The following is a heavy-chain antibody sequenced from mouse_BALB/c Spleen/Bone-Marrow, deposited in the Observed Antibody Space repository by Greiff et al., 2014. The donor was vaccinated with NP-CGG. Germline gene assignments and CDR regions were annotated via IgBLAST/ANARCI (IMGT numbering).Heavy chain of an antibody. Sequence: VQLQQSGPELVKPGALVKISCRASGYTFTTYDINWVKQRPGQGLEWIGWISPGDGNTNYNEKFKGKATLTADKSSSTAYMQLSSLTSENSAVYFCARGGDYHYFDYWGQGTTLTVSS. V-gene: IGHV1S56*01. CDR3: ARGGDYHYFDY. CDR2: ISPGDGNT. J-gene: IGHJ2*01. D-gene: IGHD2-4*01. CDR1: GYTFTTYD.